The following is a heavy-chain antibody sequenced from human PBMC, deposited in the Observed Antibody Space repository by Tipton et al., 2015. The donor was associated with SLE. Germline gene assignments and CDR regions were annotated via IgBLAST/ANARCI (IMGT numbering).Heavy chain of an antibody. J-gene: IGHJ4*02. V-gene: IGHV4-34*01. Sequence: LRLSCAVYGGSLNSYYWSWIRQAPGKGLEWIGEINRGGSTKYNPSLKSRVIISIDTSKNQFSLKVNSVTAADTAVYYCARPVYCSSTYCTWPLHYWGQGTQVTVSS. D-gene: IGHD2-2*01. CDR3: ARPVYCSSTYCTWPLHY. CDR1: GGSLNSYY. CDR2: INRGGST.